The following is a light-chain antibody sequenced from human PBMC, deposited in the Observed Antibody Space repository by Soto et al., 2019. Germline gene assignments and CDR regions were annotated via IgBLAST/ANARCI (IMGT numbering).Light chain of an antibody. J-gene: IGKJ5*01. Sequence: VVETQSPGTLSLSRGEGATVSCRASQSVSSNYLAWHQQKPGQAPRLPIYGASSRATGIPDRFSGSGSGTDFTLTISSLEPEDFAVYYGQQRRSWRNFGRGTRLEIK. V-gene: IGKV3D-20*02. CDR1: QSVSSNY. CDR2: GAS. CDR3: QQRRSWRN.